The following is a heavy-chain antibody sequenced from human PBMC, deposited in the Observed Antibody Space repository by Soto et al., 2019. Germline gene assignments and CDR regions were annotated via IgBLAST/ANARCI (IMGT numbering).Heavy chain of an antibody. CDR3: ARDRVWFGELSGHDYYFGMDV. CDR2: IWYDGSNK. D-gene: IGHD3-10*01. J-gene: IGHJ6*02. Sequence: QVQLVESGGGVVQPGRSLRLSCAASGFTFSSYGMHWVRQAPGKGLEWVAVIWYDGSNKYYADSVKGRFTISRDNSKNTLHLQMKSLRAEDTAVYYCARDRVWFGELSGHDYYFGMDVWGQGTTVTVSS. CDR1: GFTFSSYG. V-gene: IGHV3-33*01.